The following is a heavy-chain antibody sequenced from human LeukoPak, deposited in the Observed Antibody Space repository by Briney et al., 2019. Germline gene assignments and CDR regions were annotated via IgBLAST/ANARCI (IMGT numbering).Heavy chain of an antibody. Sequence: GGSLRLSCAASGFTFSSYAMSWVRQAPGKGLEWVSSISSGSTYKYYADSVKGRFTISRDNAKNSLYLQMNSLRAEDTAVYYCARGDRLIAAALNWFDPWGQGTLVTVSS. CDR1: GFTFSSYA. CDR2: ISSGSTYK. CDR3: ARGDRLIAAALNWFDP. D-gene: IGHD6-13*01. V-gene: IGHV3-21*01. J-gene: IGHJ5*02.